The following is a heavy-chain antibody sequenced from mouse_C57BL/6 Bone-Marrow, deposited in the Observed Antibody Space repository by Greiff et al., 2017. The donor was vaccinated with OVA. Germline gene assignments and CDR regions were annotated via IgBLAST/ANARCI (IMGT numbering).Heavy chain of an antibody. Sequence: DVQLQESGPELVKPGASVKIPCKASGYTFTDYNMDWVKQSHGKSLEWIGDINPNNGGTIYNQKFKGKATLTVDKSSSTAYMELRSLTSEDTAVYYCARGRHSSGYVSYAMDYWGQGTSVTVSS. V-gene: IGHV1-18*01. CDR3: ARGRHSSGYVSYAMDY. D-gene: IGHD3-1*01. J-gene: IGHJ4*01. CDR2: INPNNGGT. CDR1: GYTFTDYN.